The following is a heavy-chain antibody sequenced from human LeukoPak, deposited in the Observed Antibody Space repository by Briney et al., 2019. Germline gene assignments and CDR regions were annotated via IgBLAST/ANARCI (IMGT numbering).Heavy chain of an antibody. CDR2: IHPGDSDI. D-gene: IGHD6-13*01. V-gene: IGHV5-51*01. CDR1: GYTFNTHW. J-gene: IGHJ4*02. CDR3: ARQGMGRTWSPNFDY. Sequence: GESLKISCKTSGYTFNTHWHGWVRQMPGKGLEWMGFIHPGDSDIRYSPSFQGRVTISADKSISTTYLQWNTLKASDSAMYYCARQGMGRTWSPNFDYWGQGSLVTVSS.